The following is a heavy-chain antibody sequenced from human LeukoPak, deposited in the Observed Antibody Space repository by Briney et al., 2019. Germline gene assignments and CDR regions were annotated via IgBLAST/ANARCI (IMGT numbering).Heavy chain of an antibody. D-gene: IGHD3-10*01. CDR2: ISAYNGNT. J-gene: IGHJ4*02. CDR1: GYTFTSYG. CDR3: ARVNPDGSGSSLDY. V-gene: IGHV1-18*01. Sequence: VQVSCMASGYTFTSYGISWVRQAPGQGLEWMGWISAYNGNTNYAQKLQGRVTMTTDTSTSTAYMELRSLRFDDTAVYYCARVNPDGSGSSLDYWGQGTLVTVSS.